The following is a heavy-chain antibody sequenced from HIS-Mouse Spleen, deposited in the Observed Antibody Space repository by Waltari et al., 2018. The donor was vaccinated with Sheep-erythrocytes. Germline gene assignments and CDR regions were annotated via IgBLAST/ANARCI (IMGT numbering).Heavy chain of an antibody. Sequence: QVQLVESGGGVVQPGRSLRLSCAASGFTFSSYAMHWVRQAPGKGLEWVAVKSYEGSNKYYADAVKGRFTISRDNSKNTLYLQMNSLRAEDTAVYYCARGAFDIWGQGTMVTVSS. CDR1: GFTFSSYA. V-gene: IGHV3-30-3*01. CDR2: KSYEGSNK. CDR3: ARGAFDI. J-gene: IGHJ3*02.